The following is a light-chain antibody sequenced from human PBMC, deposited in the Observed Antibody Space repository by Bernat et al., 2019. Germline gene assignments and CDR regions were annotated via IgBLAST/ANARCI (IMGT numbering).Light chain of an antibody. CDR3: SSYAGSNNYV. J-gene: IGLJ1*01. V-gene: IGLV2-8*01. CDR2: EVS. Sequence: QSALTQPPSASGSPGQSVTISCTGTSSDVGGYNYVSWYQHHPDKAPKLIISEVSKRPSGVPDRFSGSKSGNTASLTVSGLQAEDEADYYCSSYAGSNNYVFGTGTKVTVL. CDR1: SSDVGGYNY.